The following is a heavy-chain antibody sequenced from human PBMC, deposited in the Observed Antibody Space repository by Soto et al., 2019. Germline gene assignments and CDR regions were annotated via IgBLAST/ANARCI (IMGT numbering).Heavy chain of an antibody. D-gene: IGHD3-9*01. V-gene: IGHV4-34*01. Sequence: SETLSLTCAVYGGSFSGYYWSWIRQPPGKGLEWIGEINHSGSTNYNPSLKGRVTISVDTSKNQFSLKLSSVTAADTAVYYCARGGSNDWQVAFDIWGQGTMVTVSS. CDR1: GGSFSGYY. CDR2: INHSGST. CDR3: ARGGSNDWQVAFDI. J-gene: IGHJ3*02.